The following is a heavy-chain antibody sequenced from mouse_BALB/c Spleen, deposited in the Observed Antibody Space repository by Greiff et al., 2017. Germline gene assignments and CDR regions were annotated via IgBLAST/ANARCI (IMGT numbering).Heavy chain of an antibody. V-gene: IGHV5-6-3*01. CDR2: INSNGGST. Sequence: EVKVVESGGGLVQPGGSLKLSCAASGFTFSSYGMSWVRQTPDKRLELVATINSNGGSTYYPDSVKGRFTISRDNAKNTLYLQMSSLKSEDTAMYYCARGLYWDFDYWGQGTTLTVSS. D-gene: IGHD2-1*01. CDR3: ARGLYWDFDY. CDR1: GFTFSSYG. J-gene: IGHJ2*01.